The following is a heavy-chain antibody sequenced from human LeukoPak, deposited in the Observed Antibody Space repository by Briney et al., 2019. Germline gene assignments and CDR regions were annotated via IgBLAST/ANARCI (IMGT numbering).Heavy chain of an antibody. D-gene: IGHD6-19*01. V-gene: IGHV1-69*05. CDR1: GGTFSSYA. J-gene: IGHJ4*02. CDR3: ARGQSSGWYGRFDY. CDR2: IIPIFGTA. Sequence: ASVKVSCKASGGTFSSYAISWVRQAPGQGLEWMGGIIPIFGTANYAQKLQGRVTMTTDTSTSTAYMELRSLRSDDTAVYYCARGQSSGWYGRFDYWGQGTLVTVSS.